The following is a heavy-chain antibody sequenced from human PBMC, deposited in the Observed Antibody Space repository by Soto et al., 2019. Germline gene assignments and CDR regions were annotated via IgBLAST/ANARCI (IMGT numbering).Heavy chain of an antibody. CDR2: ISGSGGST. V-gene: IGHV3-23*01. CDR3: AKGTCKSGGSCYSTSDY. Sequence: GGSLRLSCAASGFTFSSYAMSWVRQAPGKGLEWVSGISGSGGSTYYADSVKGRFTISRDNSESSLFLQMNSLRAEDTAIYYCAKGTCKSGGSCYSTSDYWGQGTLVTVSS. J-gene: IGHJ4*02. D-gene: IGHD2-15*01. CDR1: GFTFSSYA.